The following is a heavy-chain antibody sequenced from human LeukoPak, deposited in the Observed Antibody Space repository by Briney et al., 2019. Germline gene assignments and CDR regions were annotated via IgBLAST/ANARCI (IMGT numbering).Heavy chain of an antibody. CDR3: ARGGYYYDTSGYRFDY. CDR1: GYTLPIYG. V-gene: IGHV1-18*04. CDR2: ISTYNGDT. D-gene: IGHD3-22*01. J-gene: IGHJ4*02. Sequence: ASVKVSCKTSGYTLPIYGITWVRQAPGQGLEWVGWISTYNGDTDYAQNLQGRVTMTTDTSTATAYMELRSLRSDDTAVYFCARGGYYYDTSGYRFDYWGQGTLLTVSS.